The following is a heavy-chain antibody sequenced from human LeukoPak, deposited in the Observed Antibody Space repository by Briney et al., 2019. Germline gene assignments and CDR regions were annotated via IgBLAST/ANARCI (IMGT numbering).Heavy chain of an antibody. CDR1: GGSISSYY. Sequence: SETLSLTCTVSGGSISSYYWSWIRQPPGKGLEWIGYIYYSGSANYNPSLKSRVTISVDTSKNQFSLKLSSVTAADTAVYYCARTAGYSSSWAFDYWGQGTLVTVSS. D-gene: IGHD6-13*01. CDR3: ARTAGYSSSWAFDY. CDR2: IYYSGSA. V-gene: IGHV4-59*01. J-gene: IGHJ4*02.